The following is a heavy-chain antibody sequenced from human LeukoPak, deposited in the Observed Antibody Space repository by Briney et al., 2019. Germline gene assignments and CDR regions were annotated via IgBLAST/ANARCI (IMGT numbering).Heavy chain of an antibody. J-gene: IGHJ4*02. D-gene: IGHD3-22*01. CDR1: GFTFSSYE. CDR2: ISSSGSTI. V-gene: IGHV3-48*03. Sequence: GGSLRLSCAASGFTFSSYEMNWVRQAPGKGLEWVSYISSSGSTIYYADSVKGRFTISRDNAKNSLYLQMNSLRAEDTAVYYCARDPGYYDSSGYHDFDYWGQGTLVTVSS. CDR3: ARDPGYYDSSGYHDFDY.